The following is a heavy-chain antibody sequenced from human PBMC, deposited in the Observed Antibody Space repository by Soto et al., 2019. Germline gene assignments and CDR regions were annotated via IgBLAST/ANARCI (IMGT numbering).Heavy chain of an antibody. CDR1: GGSVSSGSYY. CDR2: IYYSGST. CDR3: ARDTPQVLGDAFDI. J-gene: IGHJ3*02. Sequence: PSETLSLTCTVSGGSVSSGSYYWSWIRQPPGKGLEWIGYIYYSGSTNYNPSLKSRVTISVDTSKNQFSLKLSSVTAADTAVYYCARDTPQVLGDAFDIWGQGTMVTVSS. D-gene: IGHD7-27*01. V-gene: IGHV4-61*01.